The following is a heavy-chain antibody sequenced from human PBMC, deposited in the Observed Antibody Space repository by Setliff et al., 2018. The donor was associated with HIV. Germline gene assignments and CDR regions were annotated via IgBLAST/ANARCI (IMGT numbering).Heavy chain of an antibody. V-gene: IGHV1-46*04. CDR1: GYTFTDYY. J-gene: IGHJ4*02. D-gene: IGHD2-2*01. CDR2: INPSGGAA. Sequence: GASVKVSCKASGYTFTDYYLHWVRQAPGQGLEWLGVINPSGGAADYAQKLRGRVALTGDTSTSTVYLQLSSLRSEDTAIYYCARVYCSTTSCYNEYYFDYWGRERWSPSPQ. CDR3: ARVYCSTTSCYNEYYFDY.